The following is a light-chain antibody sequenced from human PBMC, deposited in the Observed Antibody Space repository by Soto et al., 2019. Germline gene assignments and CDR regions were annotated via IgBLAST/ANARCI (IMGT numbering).Light chain of an antibody. J-gene: IGKJ5*01. CDR3: QQYGNSPIT. V-gene: IGKV3-20*01. Sequence: EVVLTQSPGTPSLSRGERATLSCRASERIYSAYLGWYQQKPGQAPRLLIYGTSSRATGIPDRFSGSGSGTDFTLTISRLEPEDFAVYYCQQYGNSPITFGQGTRLETK. CDR2: GTS. CDR1: ERIYSAY.